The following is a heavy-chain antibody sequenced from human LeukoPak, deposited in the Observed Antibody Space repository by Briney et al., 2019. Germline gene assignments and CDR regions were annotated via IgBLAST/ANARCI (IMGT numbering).Heavy chain of an antibody. V-gene: IGHV3-33*06. CDR1: GFTFSSYG. D-gene: IGHD6-6*01. CDR3: AKDRSIAAYMDV. Sequence: GGSLRLSCAASGFTFSSYGMHWVRQAPGKGLEWVAVIWYDGSNKYYADSVKGRFTISRDNSKTTLYLQMNSLRAEDTAVYYCAKDRSIAAYMDVWGKGTTVTVSS. CDR2: IWYDGSNK. J-gene: IGHJ6*03.